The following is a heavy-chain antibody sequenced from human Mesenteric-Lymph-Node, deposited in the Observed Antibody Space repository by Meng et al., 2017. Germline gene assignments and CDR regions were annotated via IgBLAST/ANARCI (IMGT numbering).Heavy chain of an antibody. CDR1: GGSISSSSYY. D-gene: IGHD5-18*01. CDR3: AKRGYSYGLFDY. J-gene: IGHJ4*02. V-gene: IGHV4-39*07. CDR2: IYYSGST. Sequence: SETLSLTCTVSGGSISSSSYYWGWIRQPPGKGLEWIGSIYYSGSTYYNPSLKSRVTISVDKSKNQFSLKLSSVTAADTAVYYCAKRGYSYGLFDYWGQGTLVTVSS.